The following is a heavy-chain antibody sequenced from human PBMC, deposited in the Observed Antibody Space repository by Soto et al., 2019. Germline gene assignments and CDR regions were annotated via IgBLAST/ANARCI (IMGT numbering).Heavy chain of an antibody. CDR3: ARGGSGGGLDY. V-gene: IGHV4-59*01. CDR2: IYYSGST. D-gene: IGHD3-10*01. J-gene: IGHJ4*02. CDR1: GGSISSYY. Sequence: PSETLSLTCTVSGGSISSYYWSWIRQPPGKGLEWIGYIYYSGSTNYNPSLKSRVTISVDTSKNQFSLKLSSVTAADTAVYYCARGGSGGGLDYWGQGTLVTVSS.